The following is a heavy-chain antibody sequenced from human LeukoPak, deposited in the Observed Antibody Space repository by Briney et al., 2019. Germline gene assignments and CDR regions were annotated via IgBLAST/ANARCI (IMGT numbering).Heavy chain of an antibody. CDR1: GGSISSSSYY. Sequence: SETLSLTCTVSGGSISSSSYYWGWIRQPPGKGLEWIGSIYYSGSTYYNPSLKSRVTISVDTSKNQFSLKLSSVTAADTAVYYCARHSPARKFRIDYWGQGTLVTVSS. CDR2: IYYSGST. V-gene: IGHV4-39*01. J-gene: IGHJ4*02. D-gene: IGHD2-15*01. CDR3: ARHSPARKFRIDY.